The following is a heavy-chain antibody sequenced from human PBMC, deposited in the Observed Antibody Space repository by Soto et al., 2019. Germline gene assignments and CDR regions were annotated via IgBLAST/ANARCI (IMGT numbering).Heavy chain of an antibody. CDR3: ARQSIPIGEVIARDGFDI. D-gene: IGHD3-16*02. V-gene: IGHV4-39*01. J-gene: IGHJ3*02. CDR1: GGSISSTKYY. Sequence: QVQLQESGPGLVKPSETLSLTCSVSGGSISSTKYYWGWIRQPPGKGLEWIGSMFYSGSTDYNPSLTSRVTLSADTSKSQISLKLSSVTAADTAVYYCARQSIPIGEVIARDGFDIWGQGTMVTVSS. CDR2: MFYSGST.